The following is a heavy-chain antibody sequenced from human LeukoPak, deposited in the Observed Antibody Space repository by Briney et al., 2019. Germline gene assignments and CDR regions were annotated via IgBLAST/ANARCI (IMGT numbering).Heavy chain of an antibody. CDR1: GYTFTSYG. J-gene: IGHJ5*02. CDR3: ARDVGSRDIDWFDP. CDR2: ISAYNGNT. Sequence: GASVKVSCTASGYTFTSYGISWVRQAPGQGLEWMGWISAYNGNTNYAQKLQGRVTMTTDTSTSTAYMELRSLRSDDTAVYYCARDVGSRDIDWFDPWGQGTLVTVSS. D-gene: IGHD5-12*01. V-gene: IGHV1-18*01.